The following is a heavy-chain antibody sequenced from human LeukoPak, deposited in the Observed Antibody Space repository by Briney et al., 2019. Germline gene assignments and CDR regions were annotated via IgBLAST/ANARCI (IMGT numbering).Heavy chain of an antibody. CDR1: GFTFSTYT. CDR2: ISSSSSST. V-gene: IGHV3-21*01. D-gene: IGHD2-21*01. J-gene: IGHJ4*01. Sequence: GGSLRLSCAASGFTFSTYTMNWVRQAPGKGLEWVSSISSSSSSTHYADSAMGRFTISRDNAKNSLYLQMNSLRAEDAAVYYCLRGDVRDYWGHGTLVTVSS. CDR3: LRGDVRDY.